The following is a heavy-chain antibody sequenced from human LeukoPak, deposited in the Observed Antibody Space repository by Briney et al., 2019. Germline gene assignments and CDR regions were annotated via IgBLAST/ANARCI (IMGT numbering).Heavy chain of an antibody. CDR1: GGSISSSSYY. Sequence: SETLSLTCTVSGGSISSSSYYWGWIRQPPGKGLEWIGSIYYSGSTYYNPSLKSRVTTSVDTSKNQFSLKLSSVTAADTAVYYCARDGILQYFDYWGQGTLVTVSS. CDR2: IYYSGST. J-gene: IGHJ4*02. V-gene: IGHV4-39*07. CDR3: ARDGILQYFDY. D-gene: IGHD4-11*01.